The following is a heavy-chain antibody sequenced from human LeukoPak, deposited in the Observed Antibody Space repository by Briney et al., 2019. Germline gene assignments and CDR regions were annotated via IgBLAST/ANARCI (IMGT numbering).Heavy chain of an antibody. CDR2: ISSSSSFI. Sequence: GGSLRLSCAASGFTFSGYSMNWVRQAPGKGLAWVSSISSSSSFIYYADSVKGRFTISRDNSKNTLYLQMNSLRAEDTAVYYCAQDGASIRFDNWGQGTLVSVSS. CDR1: GFTFSGYS. V-gene: IGHV3-21*04. J-gene: IGHJ4*02. CDR3: AQDGASIRFDN. D-gene: IGHD3-16*01.